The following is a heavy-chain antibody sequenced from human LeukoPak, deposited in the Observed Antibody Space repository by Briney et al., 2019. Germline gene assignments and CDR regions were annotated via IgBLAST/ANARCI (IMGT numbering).Heavy chain of an antibody. CDR3: ARVITIFGVTSAFDI. D-gene: IGHD3-3*01. J-gene: IGHJ3*02. Sequence: GESLKIPCKGSGYSFSNYWIGWVRQMPGRGLEWMGIIYPDDSDTRYSPSFQGQVTISADKSINTAYLRWSSLKASDTAMYYCARVITIFGVTSAFDIWGQGTMVTVSS. V-gene: IGHV5-51*01. CDR2: IYPDDSDT. CDR1: GYSFSNYW.